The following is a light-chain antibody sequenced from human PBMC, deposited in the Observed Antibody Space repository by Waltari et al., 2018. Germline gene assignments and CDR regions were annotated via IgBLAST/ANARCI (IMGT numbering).Light chain of an antibody. CDR2: GNN. Sequence: QSVLTQPPSVPGAPGQRATISCTGSSSTIAAGSAVHWYQQLPGTAPKLLIYGNNNRPSGVPDRFSGSKSGTSASLAITGLQADDEADYYCQSYDSSLSGSVFGGGTKLTVL. J-gene: IGLJ3*02. CDR1: SSTIAAGSA. V-gene: IGLV1-40*01. CDR3: QSYDSSLSGSV.